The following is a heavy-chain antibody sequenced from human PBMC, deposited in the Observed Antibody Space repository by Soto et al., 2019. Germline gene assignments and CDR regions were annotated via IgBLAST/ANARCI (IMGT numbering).Heavy chain of an antibody. CDR1: GYTFTSYG. J-gene: IGHJ6*02. D-gene: IGHD3-3*01. V-gene: IGHV1-18*01. CDR3: ARPYYDFWSGTHYYYYGMDV. Sequence: ASVKVSCKASGYTFTSYGISWVRQAPGQGLEWMGWISAYNGNTNYAQKLQGRVTMTTDTSTSTAYMELRSLRSDDTAVYYCARPYYDFWSGTHYYYYGMDVWGQGTTVTVSS. CDR2: ISAYNGNT.